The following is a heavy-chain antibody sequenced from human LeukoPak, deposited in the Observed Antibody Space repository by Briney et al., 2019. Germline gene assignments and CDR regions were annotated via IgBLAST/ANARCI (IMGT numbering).Heavy chain of an antibody. CDR2: IKEDGSET. V-gene: IGHV3-7*05. D-gene: IGHD4-17*01. CDR3: AKYGDYWGDY. J-gene: IGHJ4*02. Sequence: GGSLRLSCVASAFAFSSNWMSWVRQAPGKGLEWVASIKEDGSETYYVDSVKGRFTISRDNSKNTLYLQMNSLRAEDTAIYYCAKYGDYWGDYWGQGTLVTVSS. CDR1: AFAFSSNW.